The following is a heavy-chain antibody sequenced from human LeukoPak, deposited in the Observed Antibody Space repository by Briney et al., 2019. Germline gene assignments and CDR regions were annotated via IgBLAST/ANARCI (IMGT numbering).Heavy chain of an antibody. D-gene: IGHD2/OR15-2a*01. CDR3: LTWAFYFGLDV. V-gene: IGHV3-43*02. CDR2: INADGTRT. CDR1: GFNIGAYA. Sequence: GGSLRLSCAASGFNIGAYAMHWVRQAPGKGLEWISHINADGTRTYYSDSVNGRLTISRDNGENTLYLQMNSLTSDDTALYYCLTWAFYFGLDVWGQGTTVTVS. J-gene: IGHJ6*02.